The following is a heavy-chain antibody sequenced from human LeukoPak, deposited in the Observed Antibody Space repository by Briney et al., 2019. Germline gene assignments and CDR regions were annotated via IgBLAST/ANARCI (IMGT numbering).Heavy chain of an antibody. D-gene: IGHD3-10*01. J-gene: IGHJ6*03. CDR3: ARRHYYGSGSYYYYMDV. CDR1: GGSISSGSYY. Sequence: SETLSLTCTVSGGSISSGSYYWGWIRQPPGKGLEWIGSIYYSGSTYYNPSLKSRVTISVDTSKNQFSLKLSSVTAADTAVYYCARRHYYGSGSYYYYMDVWGKGTTVTVSS. CDR2: IYYSGST. V-gene: IGHV4-39*01.